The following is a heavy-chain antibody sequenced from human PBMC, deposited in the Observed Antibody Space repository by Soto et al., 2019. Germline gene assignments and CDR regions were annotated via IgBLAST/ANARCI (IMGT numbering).Heavy chain of an antibody. CDR1: GGSLSSYY. CDR3: ARVGCISTNCYFSSDGRGWFDP. D-gene: IGHD2-2*01. Sequence: ASDTLSLTCTVSGGSLSSYYWSWIRQPPGKGLEWIGYIYYSGGTNYNPSLKSRSTISVDTSKDQCSLKLSSVTAADTAVYYCARVGCISTNCYFSSDGRGWFDPWGQGTLVTVSS. CDR2: IYYSGGT. J-gene: IGHJ5*02. V-gene: IGHV4-59*01.